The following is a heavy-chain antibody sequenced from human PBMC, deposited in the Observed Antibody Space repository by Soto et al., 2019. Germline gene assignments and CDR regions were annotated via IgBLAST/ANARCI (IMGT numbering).Heavy chain of an antibody. CDR1: GGTFSSYA. V-gene: IGHV1-69*12. J-gene: IGHJ4*02. Sequence: QVQLVQSGAEVKKPGSLVKVSCKASGGTFSSYAISWGRRAPGQGLEWMGGIIPTLGTANYAQKFQGRVTITADESTSAAYMELSSLRAEDTAVYYCAVDSSGYAFDYWGQGTLVTVSS. CDR3: AVDSSGYAFDY. D-gene: IGHD3-22*01. CDR2: IIPTLGTA.